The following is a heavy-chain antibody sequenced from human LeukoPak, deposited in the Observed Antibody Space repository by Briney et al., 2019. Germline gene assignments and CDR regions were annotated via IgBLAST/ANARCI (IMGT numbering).Heavy chain of an antibody. Sequence: ASVKVSCKASGYTFTSYCMHWLRQAPGQGLEWMGIINPSGGSTSYAQKFQGRVTMTRDTSTSTVYMELSSLRPEDTAVYYCARQQVGATEIDYWGQGTLVTVSS. V-gene: IGHV1-46*01. J-gene: IGHJ4*02. CDR2: INPSGGST. CDR3: ARQQVGATEIDY. D-gene: IGHD1-26*01. CDR1: GYTFTSYC.